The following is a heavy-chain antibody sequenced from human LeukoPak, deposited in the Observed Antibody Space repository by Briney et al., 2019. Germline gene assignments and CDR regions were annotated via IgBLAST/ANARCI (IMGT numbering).Heavy chain of an antibody. D-gene: IGHD3-10*01. V-gene: IGHV4-59*01. J-gene: IGHJ4*02. CDR3: ARGQGSGSYYFDY. CDR2: IYYSGST. CDR1: GGSISRYY. Sequence: PSETLSLTCAVSGGSISRYYWSWIRQPPGKGLEGIGYIYYSGSTNYNPSLKSRVTISVDTSKNQFSLKLSSVTAADTAVYYCARGQGSGSYYFDYWGQGTLVTVSS.